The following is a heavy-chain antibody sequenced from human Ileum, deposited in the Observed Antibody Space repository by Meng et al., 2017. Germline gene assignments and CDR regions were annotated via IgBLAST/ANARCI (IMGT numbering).Heavy chain of an antibody. V-gene: IGHV4-4*07. CDR2: IHSSGST. CDR1: GDSMSNSY. D-gene: IGHD2-15*01. CDR3: ARAEFCVGGTCYSNYFDT. Sequence: QVHLPESGPGVVKPSETLSLTCTVSGDSMSNSYWSWIRQAAGKGLEWIGRIHSSGSTNYNPSLMTRVTMSIDMSKSHFSLKLSSVTAADAAIYFCARAEFCVGGTCYSNYFDTWGRGTLVTVSS. J-gene: IGHJ5*02.